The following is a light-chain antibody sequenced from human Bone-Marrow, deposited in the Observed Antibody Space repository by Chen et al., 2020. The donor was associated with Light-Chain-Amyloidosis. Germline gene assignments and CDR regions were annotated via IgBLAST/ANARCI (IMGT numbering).Light chain of an antibody. CDR2: AVS. Sequence: QSALTQPASVSGSPGQSITISCTGTSGDVGTYNYVPWYQQHPGKAPKVMIYAVSNRPLGVSNRFAGSKSGNTTSVTISGLQAEDEAAYNCSSLTSSSSYVFGPGTKVTVL. CDR1: SGDVGTYNY. CDR3: SSLTSSSSYV. V-gene: IGLV2-14*01. J-gene: IGLJ1*01.